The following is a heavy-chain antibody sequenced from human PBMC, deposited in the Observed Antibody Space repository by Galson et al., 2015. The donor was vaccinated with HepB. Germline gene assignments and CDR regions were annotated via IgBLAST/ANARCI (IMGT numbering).Heavy chain of an antibody. CDR1: GFTFSSYG. Sequence: SLRLSCAASGFTFSSYGMHWVRQAPGKGLEWVAVIWYDGSNKYYADSVKGRFTISRDNSKNTLYLQMNSLRAEDTAVYYCAIEEQRAVAGMGVPYYYYGMDVWGQGTTVTVSS. D-gene: IGHD6-19*01. CDR2: IWYDGSNK. CDR3: AIEEQRAVAGMGVPYYYYGMDV. J-gene: IGHJ6*02. V-gene: IGHV3-33*08.